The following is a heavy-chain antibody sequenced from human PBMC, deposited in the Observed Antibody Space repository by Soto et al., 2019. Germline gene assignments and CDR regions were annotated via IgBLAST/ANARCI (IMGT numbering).Heavy chain of an antibody. CDR3: ARGSDYIWGSYRYRGRFDY. V-gene: IGHV4-34*01. CDR2: INHSGST. J-gene: IGHJ4*02. D-gene: IGHD3-16*02. CDR1: GGSFSGYY. Sequence: QVQLQQWGAGLLKPSETLSLTCAVYGGSFSGYYWSWIRQPPGKGLEWIGEINHSGSTNYYPSLKSRVTISVDTSKNQFSLKLSSVTAADTAVYYCARGSDYIWGSYRYRGRFDYWGQGTLVTVSS.